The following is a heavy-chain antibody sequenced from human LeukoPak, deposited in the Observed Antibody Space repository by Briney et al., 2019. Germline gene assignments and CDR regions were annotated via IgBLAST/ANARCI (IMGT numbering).Heavy chain of an antibody. J-gene: IGHJ2*01. D-gene: IGHD6-19*01. CDR1: GFTFSTYA. V-gene: IGHV3-23*01. CDR2: ISDSGANT. Sequence: QTGGSLSLSCAASGFTFSTYAMSWVRQAPGKGLEWVSTISDSGANTYYADSVRGRFTISRDNSKNTLYLQKNSLRADDTAIYYCAKSMTLQWRGFFDLWGRGTHVTVSS. CDR3: AKSMTLQWRGFFDL.